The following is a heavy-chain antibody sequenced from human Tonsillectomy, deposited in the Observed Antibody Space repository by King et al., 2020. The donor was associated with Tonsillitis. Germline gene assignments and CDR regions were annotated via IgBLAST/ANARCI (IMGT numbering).Heavy chain of an antibody. CDR1: GFTFGNYD. Sequence: QLVQSGGGVVQPGTSLRLSCAASGFTFGNYDMHWVRQAPGKGLEWVALIAYDASYENYADSVKGRFTISRDNSKNTLYLEMNSLRVEDTAVYYCAKDGIGLSDWLFDLWGRGTLVSVSS. CDR3: AKDGIGLSDWLFDL. J-gene: IGHJ2*01. V-gene: IGHV3-30*18. CDR2: IAYDASYE. D-gene: IGHD3-16*01.